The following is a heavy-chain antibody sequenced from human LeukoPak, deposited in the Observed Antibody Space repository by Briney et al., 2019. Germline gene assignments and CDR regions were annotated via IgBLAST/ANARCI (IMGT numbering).Heavy chain of an antibody. CDR1: GYSFTSYW. Sequence: GESLKISCKGSGYSFTSYWIGWVRQMPGKDLEWMGIIYPGDSDTRYSPSFQGQVTISADKSISTAYLQWSSLKASDTAMYYCARQYYYDSSGYINWFDPWGQGTLVTVSS. CDR3: ARQYYYDSSGYINWFDP. J-gene: IGHJ5*02. D-gene: IGHD3-22*01. CDR2: IYPGDSDT. V-gene: IGHV5-51*01.